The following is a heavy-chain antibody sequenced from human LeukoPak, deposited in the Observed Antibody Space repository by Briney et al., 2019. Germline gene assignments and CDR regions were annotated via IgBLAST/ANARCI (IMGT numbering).Heavy chain of an antibody. D-gene: IGHD3-3*01. CDR1: GYTFTGYY. CDR3: ARGGNSVFGVVDY. J-gene: IGHJ4*02. CDR2: INPNSGGP. Sequence: ASVKVSXNASGYTFTGYYMHWVRQAPGQGLEWMGWINPNSGGPIYEQKFQGRVTMTWDTSISTTYMELRGLRSDDTAVYYCARGGNSVFGVVDYWGQGTLVTVSS. V-gene: IGHV1-2*02.